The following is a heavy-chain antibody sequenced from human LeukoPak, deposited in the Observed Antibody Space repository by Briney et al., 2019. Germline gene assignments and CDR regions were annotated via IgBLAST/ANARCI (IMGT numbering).Heavy chain of an antibody. D-gene: IGHD6-19*01. CDR1: ELTFNSNW. CDR3: TSYTSGWN. CDR2: INSDGSTT. Sequence: GGSLRLACAASELTFNSNWMHWVRQAPGKGLVWVSRINSDGSTTNYADSVKGRFAISRDNAKNTLYLQMNSLRAEDTAVYYCTSYTSGWNWGQGTLVTVSS. J-gene: IGHJ4*02. V-gene: IGHV3-74*01.